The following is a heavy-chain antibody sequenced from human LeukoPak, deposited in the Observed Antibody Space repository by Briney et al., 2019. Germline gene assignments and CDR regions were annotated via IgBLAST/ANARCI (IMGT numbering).Heavy chain of an antibody. CDR1: GFTFSTYA. Sequence: GGSLRLSCSASGFTFSTYAMHWVRQAPGKGLEYVSSVSSNVYSTHYADSVKGRFAISRDNSKNTLYLQMSSLRTEDTAVYYCVKDSKSSGWYVPPNFDYWGQGTLVTVSS. CDR2: VSSNVYST. J-gene: IGHJ4*02. CDR3: VKDSKSSGWYVPPNFDY. D-gene: IGHD6-19*01. V-gene: IGHV3-64D*09.